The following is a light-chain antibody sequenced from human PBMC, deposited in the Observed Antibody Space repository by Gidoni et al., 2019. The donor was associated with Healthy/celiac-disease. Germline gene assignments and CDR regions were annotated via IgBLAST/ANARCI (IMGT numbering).Light chain of an antibody. V-gene: IGKV4-1*01. CDR2: WAS. CDR1: QSVLYSSNNKNY. CDR3: QKYDSTPWT. J-gene: IGKJ1*01. Sequence: DIVMTQSPDSLAVSLGERATINCKSSQSVLYSSNNKNYLAWYQQKPGQPPKLLIYWASTRESGVPDRFSGSGSGKEYTLTISSLQAEDVAVYYCQKYDSTPWTLGQGTKVEIK.